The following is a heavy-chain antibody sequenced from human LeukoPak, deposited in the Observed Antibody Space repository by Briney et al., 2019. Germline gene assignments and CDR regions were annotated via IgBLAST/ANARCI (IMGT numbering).Heavy chain of an antibody. CDR3: AKSGWHGDNYFDY. Sequence: PGGPLRLSCAASGFTFSSFGMHWVRQAPGKGLEWVAVISYDGSNKYYADSVKGRFTISRDNSKNTLYLQMNSLRAEDTAVYYCAKSGWHGDNYFDYWGQGTLVTVSS. D-gene: IGHD6-19*01. CDR2: ISYDGSNK. CDR1: GFTFSSFG. V-gene: IGHV3-30*18. J-gene: IGHJ4*02.